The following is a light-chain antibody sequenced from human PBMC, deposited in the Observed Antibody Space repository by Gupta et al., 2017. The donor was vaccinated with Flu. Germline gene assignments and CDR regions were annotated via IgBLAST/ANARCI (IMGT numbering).Light chain of an antibody. CDR1: SSEVGGYEY. J-gene: IGLJ1*01. CDR2: YGS. Sequence: VTSSAAVTSSEVGGYEYEAWYQQHAVKARNVMIYYGSTRPSGFANRLAGSKSGNTASLTISVPQEEDEADYYCSSDTNSSAYVFGTGTKVTV. V-gene: IGLV2-14*03. CDR3: SSDTNSSAYV.